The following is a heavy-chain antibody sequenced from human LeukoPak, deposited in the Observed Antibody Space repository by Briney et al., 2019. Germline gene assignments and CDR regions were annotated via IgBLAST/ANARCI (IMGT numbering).Heavy chain of an antibody. CDR2: VIPILGIA. V-gene: IGHV1-69*04. Sequence: SVKVSCKASGGTFSSYAISWVRQAPGQGLEWMGRVIPILGIANYAQKFQGRVTITADKSTSTAYMELSSLRSEDTAVYYCARDYGQNWFDPWGQGTLVTVSS. CDR1: GGTFSSYA. CDR3: ARDYGQNWFDP. J-gene: IGHJ5*02. D-gene: IGHD4-17*01.